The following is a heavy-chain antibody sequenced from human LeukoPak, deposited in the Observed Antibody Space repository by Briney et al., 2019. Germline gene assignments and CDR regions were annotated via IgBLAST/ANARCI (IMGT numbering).Heavy chain of an antibody. CDR2: IYYSGST. J-gene: IGHJ4*02. Sequence: PSQTLSLTCTVSGGSISSGSYFWSWIRQPPGKGLEWIGYIYYSGSTNYNPSLKSRVTISVDTSKNQFSLKLSSVTAADTAVYYCAREGWADDYGGFFDYWGQGTLVTVSS. D-gene: IGHD4-23*01. CDR3: AREGWADDYGGFFDY. V-gene: IGHV4-61*01. CDR1: GGSISSGSYF.